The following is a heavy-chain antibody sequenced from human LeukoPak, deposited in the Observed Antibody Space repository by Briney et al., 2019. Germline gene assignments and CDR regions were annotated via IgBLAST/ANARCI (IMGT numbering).Heavy chain of an antibody. J-gene: IGHJ4*02. CDR2: ISAYNGNT. V-gene: IGHV1-18*01. D-gene: IGHD3-10*01. CDR1: GYTFTSYG. CDR3: ARVLLWFGEPTFEGDY. Sequence: ASVKVSCKASGYTFTSYGISWVRQAPGQGFEWMGWISAYNGNTNYAQKLQGRVTMTTDTSTSTAYMELRSLRSDDTAVYYCARVLLWFGEPTFEGDYWGQGTLVTVSS.